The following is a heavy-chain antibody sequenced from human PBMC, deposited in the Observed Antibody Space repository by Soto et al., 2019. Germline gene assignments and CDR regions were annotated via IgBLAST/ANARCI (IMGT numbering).Heavy chain of an antibody. D-gene: IGHD1-1*01. V-gene: IGHV5-10-1*01. CDR1: GYNFPYFW. CDR3: TRHQKSAERLYAVDY. Sequence: SLKISCEGSGYNFPYFWITWVRQMPGKGLEWMGTIDPSDSYTDYSPSFQGHVSLSADKSSSTPYLHWSSLKASDTAMHYCTRHQKSAERLYAVDYWGQGTPVTVSS. J-gene: IGHJ4*02. CDR2: IDPSDSYT.